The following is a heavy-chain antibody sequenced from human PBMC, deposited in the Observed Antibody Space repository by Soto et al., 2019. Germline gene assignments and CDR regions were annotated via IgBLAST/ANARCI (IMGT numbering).Heavy chain of an antibody. CDR1: GGSIRSGDDF. CDR3: ARDRAKWKDYYYYGMDV. CDR2: IYYSGST. V-gene: IGHV4-30-4*01. Sequence: QVQLQESGPGLVKPSQTLSLTCTVSGGSIRSGDDFWTWIRQPPGKGLAWIGYIYYSGSTYYNPSLKSRLTMSVDTSKNQFSLKLSSVTAADTAVYYCARDRAKWKDYYYYGMDVWGQGTTVTVSS. D-gene: IGHD1-20*01. J-gene: IGHJ6*02.